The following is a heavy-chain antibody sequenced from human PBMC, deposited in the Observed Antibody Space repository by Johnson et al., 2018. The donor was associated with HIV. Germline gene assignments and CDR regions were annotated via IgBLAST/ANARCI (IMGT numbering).Heavy chain of an antibody. D-gene: IGHD1-26*01. Sequence: VQLVESGGGLVHPGGSLRLSCAASGFTVSSNYMNWVRQAPGKGLEWFSVIYSGGSTYYADSVKGRFTISRDNSKNTLYLQMNSLRAEDTAVYYCARDLSEGELGHAFDIWGQGTMVTVSS. J-gene: IGHJ3*02. CDR1: GFTVSSNY. V-gene: IGHV3-66*01. CDR3: ARDLSEGELGHAFDI. CDR2: IYSGGST.